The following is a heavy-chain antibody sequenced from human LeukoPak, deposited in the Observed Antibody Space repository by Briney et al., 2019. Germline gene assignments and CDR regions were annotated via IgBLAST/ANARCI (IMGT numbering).Heavy chain of an antibody. J-gene: IGHJ3*02. D-gene: IGHD2-21*02. Sequence: ASVKVSCKASGYTFSGYYMHWVRQAPGQGLEWMGWINPNSGGTNYAQKFQGRVTMTRDTSISTVYMELSRLRSDDTAVYYCARWGDWSYAFDIWGQGTMVTVSS. CDR3: ARWGDWSYAFDI. V-gene: IGHV1-2*02. CDR2: INPNSGGT. CDR1: GYTFSGYY.